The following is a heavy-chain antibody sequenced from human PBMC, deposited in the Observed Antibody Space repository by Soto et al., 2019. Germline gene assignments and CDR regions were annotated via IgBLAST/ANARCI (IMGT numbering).Heavy chain of an antibody. D-gene: IGHD4-4*01. CDR3: AKGGLFDDYINY. CDR2: ISGSGGTT. J-gene: IGHJ4*02. CDR1: GFTFSSYA. V-gene: IGHV3-23*01. Sequence: EVQLLESGGGLVQPGGSLRLSCAASGFTFSSYAMSWVRQAPGKGLEWVSAISGSGGTTYYAESVKGRFTISRDNSKNTLYLQMNSLRAEDTAVYYCAKGGLFDDYINYLGQGTLVTVSS.